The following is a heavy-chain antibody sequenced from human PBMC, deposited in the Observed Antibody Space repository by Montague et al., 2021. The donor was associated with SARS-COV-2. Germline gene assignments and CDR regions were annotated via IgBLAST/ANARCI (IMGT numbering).Heavy chain of an antibody. Sequence: SVKVSCKASGYTFTSYDINWVRQATGRGLEWMGWMNPNSGNTGYAQKFQGRVTMTRNTSISTAYMELSSLRSEDTAVYYCARGLVRHQLLASCYFDYWGQGTLVTVSS. CDR1: GYTFTSYD. CDR3: ARGLVRHQLLASCYFDY. J-gene: IGHJ4*02. V-gene: IGHV1-8*01. D-gene: IGHD2-2*01. CDR2: MNPNSGNT.